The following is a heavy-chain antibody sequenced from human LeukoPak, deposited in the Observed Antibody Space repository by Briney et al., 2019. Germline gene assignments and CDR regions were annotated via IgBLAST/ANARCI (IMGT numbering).Heavy chain of an antibody. V-gene: IGHV4-59*12. CDR3: ARAIRSEEAAMFFFDS. CDR2: IYNSGST. J-gene: IGHJ4*02. D-gene: IGHD2-2*01. Sequence: SETLSLTCTVSGGSISSYYWSWIRQPPGQGLEWIGYIYNSGSTTYNPSLKSRVTISVDTSKNQFSLKASSVTAADTAVYYCARAIRSEEAAMFFFDSWSQGTLVTISS. CDR1: GGSISSYY.